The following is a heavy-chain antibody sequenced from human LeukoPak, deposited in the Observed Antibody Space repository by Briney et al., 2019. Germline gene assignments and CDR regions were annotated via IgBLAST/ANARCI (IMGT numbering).Heavy chain of an antibody. CDR1: GFTFSTYS. J-gene: IGHJ4*02. CDR3: VRGGYRGFDYEY. D-gene: IGHD5-12*01. CDR2: ISPDSNYK. Sequence: GGSLRLSCAASGFTFSTYSMNWLRLAPGQGLEWVSSISPDSNYKYYVDSVKGRFTISRDNAKSSLYLQMNSLRAEDTAVYYCVRGGYRGFDYEYWGQGTPVTVSS. V-gene: IGHV3-21*01.